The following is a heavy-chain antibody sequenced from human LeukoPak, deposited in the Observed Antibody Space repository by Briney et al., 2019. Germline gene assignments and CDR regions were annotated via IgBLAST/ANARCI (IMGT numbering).Heavy chain of an antibody. Sequence: SETLSLTCTVSCDSLSSGSYYWSWIRPPPGKGLGYIGRINTGGTTNYNPSLRSRVTISVDTSKNQFSLKLNSVTAADTAVYYCANTCEYTYGLFDCWGQGTLVTVSS. CDR3: ANTCEYTYGLFDC. D-gene: IGHD5-18*01. V-gene: IGHV4-61*01. CDR1: CDSLSSGSYY. J-gene: IGHJ4*02. CDR2: INTGGTT.